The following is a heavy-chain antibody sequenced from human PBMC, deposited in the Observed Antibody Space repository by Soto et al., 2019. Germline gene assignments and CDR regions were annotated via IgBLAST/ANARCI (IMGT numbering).Heavy chain of an antibody. CDR3: ARYQGQLGHWFHP. Sequence: QVQLVQSGAEVKKPGASVKVSCKASGYTFTGYYMHWVRQAPGQGLEWMGWINPNSGGTNYAQTLQGWVTMTRDTSSSTADMELSRLISDDTAVYYCARYQGQLGHWFHPWGQGTLVTVSS. CDR2: INPNSGGT. V-gene: IGHV1-2*04. J-gene: IGHJ5*02. CDR1: GYTFTGYY. D-gene: IGHD6-13*01.